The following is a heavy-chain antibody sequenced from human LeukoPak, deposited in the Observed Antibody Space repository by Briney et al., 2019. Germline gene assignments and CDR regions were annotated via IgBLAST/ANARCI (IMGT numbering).Heavy chain of an antibody. J-gene: IGHJ1*01. D-gene: IGHD1-26*01. V-gene: IGHV4-39*01. CDR2: IYYSGGT. Sequence: PSETLSLTCTVSGDSISSRNYYWGWIRQPPGKGLEWIANIYYSGGTYYNPSLKSRVTISVDTSRNQLSLKLTSVTAADTAVYFCARSGGHYDAYFQHWGQGTLVTVSS. CDR3: ARSGGHYDAYFQH. CDR1: GDSISSRNYY.